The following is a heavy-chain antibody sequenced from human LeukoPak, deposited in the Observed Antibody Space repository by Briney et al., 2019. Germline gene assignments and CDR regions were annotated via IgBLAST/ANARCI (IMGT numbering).Heavy chain of an antibody. CDR3: ARAGGGSYSDFDY. D-gene: IGHD2-21*02. J-gene: IGHJ4*02. V-gene: IGHV4-39*07. Sequence: PSETLSLTCTVSGGSISSSSYYWGWIRQPPGKGLEWIGSIYYSGNTYSNPSLKSRVTISVDTSKNQFSLELSSVTDADTAVYYCARAGGGSYSDFDYWGQGTLVTVSS. CDR2: IYYSGNT. CDR1: GGSISSSSYY.